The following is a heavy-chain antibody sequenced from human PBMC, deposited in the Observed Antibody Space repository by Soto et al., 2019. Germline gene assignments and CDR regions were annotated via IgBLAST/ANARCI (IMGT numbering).Heavy chain of an antibody. CDR1: GGSISSGGYS. Sequence: SETLSLTCAVSGGSISSGGYSWSWIRQPPGKCLEWIGYIYHSGSTYYNPSLKSRVTISVDRSKNQFSLKLSSVTAADTAVYYCARASHDYGDYGRELGGAYYYYGMDVWGQGTTVT. J-gene: IGHJ6*02. V-gene: IGHV4-30-2*01. CDR2: IYHSGST. CDR3: ARASHDYGDYGRELGGAYYYYGMDV. D-gene: IGHD4-17*01.